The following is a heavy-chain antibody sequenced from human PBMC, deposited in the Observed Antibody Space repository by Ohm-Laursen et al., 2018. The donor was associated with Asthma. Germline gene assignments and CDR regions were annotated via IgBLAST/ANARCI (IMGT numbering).Heavy chain of an antibody. CDR3: ARVWGYCSSTSCYFVKDAFDI. D-gene: IGHD2-2*01. J-gene: IGHJ3*02. CDR1: GGSISSYY. CDR2: IYYSGST. V-gene: IGHV4-59*12. Sequence: PSDTLSLTCTVSGGSISSYYWSWIRQPPGKGLEWIGYIYYSGSTNYNPSLKSRVTISVDTSKNQFSLKLSSVTAADTAVYYCARVWGYCSSTSCYFVKDAFDIWGQGTMVTVSS.